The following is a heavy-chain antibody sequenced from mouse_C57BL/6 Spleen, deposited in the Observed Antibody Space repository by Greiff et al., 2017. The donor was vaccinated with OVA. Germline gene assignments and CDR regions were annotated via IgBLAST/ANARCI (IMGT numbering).Heavy chain of an antibody. V-gene: IGHV1-9*01. Sequence: QVQLKQSGAELMKPGASVKLSCKATGYTFTGYWIEWVKQRPGHGLEWIGEILPGSGSTNYNEKFKGKATFTADTSSNTAYMQLSSLTTEDSAIYYCARGPRYDYDGGFAYWGQGTLVTVSA. D-gene: IGHD2-4*01. CDR3: ARGPRYDYDGGFAY. CDR1: GYTFTGYW. CDR2: ILPGSGST. J-gene: IGHJ3*01.